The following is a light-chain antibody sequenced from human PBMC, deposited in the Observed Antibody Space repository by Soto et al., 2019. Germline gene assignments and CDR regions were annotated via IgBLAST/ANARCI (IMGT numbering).Light chain of an antibody. J-gene: IGLJ1*01. V-gene: IGLV1-40*01. CDR2: DNS. Sequence: QSVLTQPPSVSGAPGQRVTISCTGSSSNIGAGYGVHWYQHLPGTAPQLLIYDNSNRPSGVPDRFSGSKSGPSASLAITGLQADDEADYYCQSYDSSLSAPYVFGTGTKVTVL. CDR3: QSYDSSLSAPYV. CDR1: SSNIGAGYG.